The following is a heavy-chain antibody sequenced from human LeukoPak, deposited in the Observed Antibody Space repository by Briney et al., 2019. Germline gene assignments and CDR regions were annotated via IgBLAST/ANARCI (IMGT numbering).Heavy chain of an antibody. Sequence: GESLRLSRAASGFTFSSYGLNWARQAPGKGLEWVSTISSGGHIYYEDSVKGRFTISRDNAKNSLYLQMNSLRAEDTAVYYCARDQDGGKYYYESSGYSHWGQGILVTVSS. CDR3: ARDQDGGKYYYESSGYSH. D-gene: IGHD3-22*01. J-gene: IGHJ4*02. V-gene: IGHV3-21*01. CDR1: GFTFSSYG. CDR2: ISSGGHI.